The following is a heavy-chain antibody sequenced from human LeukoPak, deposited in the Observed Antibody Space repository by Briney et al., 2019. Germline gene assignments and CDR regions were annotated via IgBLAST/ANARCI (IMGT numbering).Heavy chain of an antibody. V-gene: IGHV3-30*19. CDR2: ISYDGSNK. CDR1: GFIFSTYG. D-gene: IGHD2-15*01. CDR3: ARGGGDAFDI. Sequence: GGSLRLSCAASGFIFSTYGMHWVRQAPGKGLEWVAVISYDGSNKYYADSVKGRFTISRDNSKNTLYLQMNSLRAEDTAVYYCARGGGDAFDIWGQGTMVTVSS. J-gene: IGHJ3*02.